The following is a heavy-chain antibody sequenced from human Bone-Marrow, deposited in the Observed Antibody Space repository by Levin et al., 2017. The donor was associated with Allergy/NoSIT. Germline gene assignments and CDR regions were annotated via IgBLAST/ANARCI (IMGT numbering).Heavy chain of an antibody. CDR3: AKDGRLAMAASPYLQH. V-gene: IGHV3-30*04. CDR1: GFSVGSYA. D-gene: IGHD6-25*01. CDR2: ISFDGMYK. J-gene: IGHJ1*01. Sequence: LSLTCAVSGFSVGSYAIHWVRQAPGKGLEWVALISFDGMYKYYAASVGGRFTISRDDSKNTLFLQVSTLMPDDTAIYYCAKDGRLAMAASPYLQHWGQGTLVSVSP.